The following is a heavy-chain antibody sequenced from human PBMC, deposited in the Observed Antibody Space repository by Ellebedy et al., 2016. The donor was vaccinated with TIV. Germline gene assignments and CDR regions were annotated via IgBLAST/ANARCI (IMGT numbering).Heavy chain of an antibody. Sequence: GSLRLXCSVSGGSISSSNYYWGWIRQPPGKGLEWIGCISYSGLTYYSPSLKSRVTIALDTSKNQISLTLTSVTAADTAVYYCAKYAAGNYGDSWGQGTLLTVSS. D-gene: IGHD1-7*01. V-gene: IGHV4-39*07. CDR3: AKYAAGNYGDS. J-gene: IGHJ5*01. CDR1: GGSISSSNYY. CDR2: ISYSGLT.